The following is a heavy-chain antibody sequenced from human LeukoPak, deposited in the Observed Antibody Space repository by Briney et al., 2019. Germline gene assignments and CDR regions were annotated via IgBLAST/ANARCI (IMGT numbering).Heavy chain of an antibody. Sequence: SGGSLRLSCAASGFAFSSYAMSWVRQAPGKGLEWVSAISGSGGSTYYADSVKGRFTISRDNSKNTLYLQMNSLRAEDTAVYYCAAEEYSSSTQPLDYWGQGTLVTVSS. CDR1: GFAFSSYA. CDR2: ISGSGGST. J-gene: IGHJ4*02. V-gene: IGHV3-23*01. CDR3: AAEEYSSSTQPLDY. D-gene: IGHD6-6*01.